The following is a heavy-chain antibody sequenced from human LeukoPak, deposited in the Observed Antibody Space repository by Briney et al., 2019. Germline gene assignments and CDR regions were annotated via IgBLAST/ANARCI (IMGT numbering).Heavy chain of an antibody. J-gene: IGHJ5*02. CDR3: ARAAYGAGTTSCFEP. Sequence: PSETLSLTCGVSGFSISMGYYWVWIRQPAGKGLEWIGRISTTGDTDYNPSLRSRVTMSADTSKNQLSLKLISVTVADTAVYYFARAAYGAGTTSCFEPCVLGDLVTVSS. CDR1: GFSISMGYY. CDR2: ISTTGDT. V-gene: IGHV4-4*07. D-gene: IGHD3-10*01.